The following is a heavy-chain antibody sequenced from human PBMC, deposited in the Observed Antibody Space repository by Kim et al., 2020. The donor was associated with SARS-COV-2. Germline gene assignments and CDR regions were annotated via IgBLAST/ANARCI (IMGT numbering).Heavy chain of an antibody. V-gene: IGHV3-30*18. CDR3: ANQFSTVEPIVVARQPAADDAFDL. J-gene: IGHJ3*01. CDR2: ISYDGSNK. Sequence: GGSLRLSCAASGFTFSSYGMHWVRQAPGKGLEWVAVISYDGSNKYYADSVKGRFTISRDNSKNTLYLQMNSLRAEDTAVYYCANQFSTVEPIVVARQPAADDAFDLWGQGTMVTVSS. D-gene: IGHD1-26*01. CDR1: GFTFSSYG.